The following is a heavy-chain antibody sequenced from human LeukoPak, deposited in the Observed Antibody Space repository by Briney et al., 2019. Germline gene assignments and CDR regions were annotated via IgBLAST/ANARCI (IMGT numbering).Heavy chain of an antibody. V-gene: IGHV5-51*01. CDR2: ISPGDSDA. Sequence: GEVLETSFKGSCNSFTNYWHGGGRPLPRKSPQWGGVISPGDSDARYSPSFQGQVTISADKSISTAYLQWSSLKASDTAMYYCARRRDLYSGSYYPFDYWGQGTLVTVSS. CDR3: ARRRDLYSGSYYPFDY. CDR1: CNSFTNYW. D-gene: IGHD1-26*01. J-gene: IGHJ4*02.